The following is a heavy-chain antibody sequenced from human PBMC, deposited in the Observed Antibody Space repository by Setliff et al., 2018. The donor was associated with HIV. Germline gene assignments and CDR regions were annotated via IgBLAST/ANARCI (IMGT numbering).Heavy chain of an antibody. CDR3: ARGGCRSYYYYFHMDV. CDR1: GYTFGIYD. V-gene: IGHV1-8*02. CDR2: MNPDNGKT. J-gene: IGHJ6*03. Sequence: ASVKVSCKASGYTFGIYDIYWVRQATGQGPEWMGWMNPDNGKTGYAQTFQGRVTMTKDTSTSTAYMELRGLRSEDTAVYYCARGGCRSYYYYFHMDVWGKGTTVTVSS.